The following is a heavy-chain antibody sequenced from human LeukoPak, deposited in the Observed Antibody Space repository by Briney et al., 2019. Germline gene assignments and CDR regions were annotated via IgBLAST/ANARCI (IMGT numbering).Heavy chain of an antibody. D-gene: IGHD4-23*01. CDR1: GGTFSSYA. J-gene: IGHJ6*03. V-gene: IGHV1-69*05. CDR2: IIPIFGTA. Sequence: ASVKVSCKASGGTFSSYAISWVRQAPGQGLERMGGIIPIFGTANYAQKFQGRVTITTDESTSTAYMELSSLRSEDTAVYYCARGGDPVVTPRYYYYYYMDVWGKGTTVTVSS. CDR3: ARGGDPVVTPRYYYYYYMDV.